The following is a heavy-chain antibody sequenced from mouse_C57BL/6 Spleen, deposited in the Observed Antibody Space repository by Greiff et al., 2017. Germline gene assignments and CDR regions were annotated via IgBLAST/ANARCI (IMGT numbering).Heavy chain of an antibody. CDR3: ARRSPRGYYAMDY. CDR1: GFTFSDYG. V-gene: IGHV5-17*01. Sequence: EVKLEESGGGLVKPGGSLKLSCAASGFTFSDYGMHWVRQAPEKGLEWVAYISSGSSTIYYADTVKGRFTISRDNAKNTLFLQMTSLRSEDTAMYYCARRSPRGYYAMDYWGQGTSVTVSS. CDR2: ISSGSSTI. J-gene: IGHJ4*01.